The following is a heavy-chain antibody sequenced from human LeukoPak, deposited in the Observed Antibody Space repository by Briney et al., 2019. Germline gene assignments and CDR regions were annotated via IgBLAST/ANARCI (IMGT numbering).Heavy chain of an antibody. CDR1: DFTFANYA. CDR2: IKGSGSYA. CDR3: GRDPNGDYIGAFEF. V-gene: IGHV3-23*01. J-gene: IGHJ3*01. Sequence: GGSLRLSCAGSDFTFANYAMTWVRLTPGKGLEWVSSIKGSGSYAMYADSVSGRFTTSRDNSRNTIFLQMTSLRAEDTAIYYCGRDPNGDYIGAFEFWGLGTLVSVSS. D-gene: IGHD4-17*01.